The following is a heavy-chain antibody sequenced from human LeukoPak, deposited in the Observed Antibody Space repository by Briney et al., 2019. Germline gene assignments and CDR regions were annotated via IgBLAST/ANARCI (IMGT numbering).Heavy chain of an antibody. CDR2: IKPDGSEK. Sequence: GGPLRLSCAASGFTFSSYWMSWVRQAPGKGLEWVASIKPDGSEKYYVDSVKGRFTISRDSAKNSLYLQMNTLRAEDTAVYYCARDRGSSGWYEFDYWGQGTLVTVSS. J-gene: IGHJ4*02. CDR1: GFTFSSYW. CDR3: ARDRGSSGWYEFDY. D-gene: IGHD6-19*01. V-gene: IGHV3-7*01.